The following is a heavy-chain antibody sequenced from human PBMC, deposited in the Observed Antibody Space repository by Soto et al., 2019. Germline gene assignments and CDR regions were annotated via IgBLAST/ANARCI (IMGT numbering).Heavy chain of an antibody. CDR1: GYTFTSYG. CDR3: GSDRPNPMDNGLDY. V-gene: IGHV1-18*01. J-gene: IGHJ4*02. D-gene: IGHD4-17*01. CDR2: LSAYNGNT. Sequence: ASVKVSSKASGYTFTSYGISWVRQAPGQGLEWMGWLSAYNGNTNYAQKLQGRVTMITDTSTMSANMELRSLRSDATAVYYRGSDRPNPMDNGLDYWGQGTLVTVSS.